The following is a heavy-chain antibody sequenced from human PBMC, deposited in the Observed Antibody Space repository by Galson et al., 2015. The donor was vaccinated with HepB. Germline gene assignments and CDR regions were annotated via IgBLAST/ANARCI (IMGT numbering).Heavy chain of an antibody. Sequence: SLRLSCAASGFTVSSNYMSWVRQAPGKGLEWVSVIYSGGSTYYADSVKGRFTISRDNSKNTLYLQMNSQRAEDTAVYYCARDQPLDYGDHPAPGYYGMDVWGQGTTVTVSS. CDR3: ARDQPLDYGDHPAPGYYGMDV. J-gene: IGHJ6*02. V-gene: IGHV3-53*01. CDR2: IYSGGST. CDR1: GFTVSSNY. D-gene: IGHD4-17*01.